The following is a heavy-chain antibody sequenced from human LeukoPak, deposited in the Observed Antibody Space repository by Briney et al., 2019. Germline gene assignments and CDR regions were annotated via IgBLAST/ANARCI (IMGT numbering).Heavy chain of an antibody. CDR2: IYYSGST. CDR3: ARHTYGSGSYYNSNWFDP. Sequence: SETLSLTCAVSGGSISSYYWSWIRQPPGKGLEWIGYIYYSGSTNYNPSLKSRVTISVDTSKNQFSLKLSSVTAADTAVYYCARHTYGSGSYYNSNWFDPWGQGTLVTVST. CDR1: GGSISSYY. D-gene: IGHD3-10*01. J-gene: IGHJ5*02. V-gene: IGHV4-59*08.